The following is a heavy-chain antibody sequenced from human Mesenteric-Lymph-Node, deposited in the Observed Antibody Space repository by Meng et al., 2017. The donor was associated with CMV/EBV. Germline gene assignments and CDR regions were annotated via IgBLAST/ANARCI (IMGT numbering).Heavy chain of an antibody. CDR1: GFTFSTYS. CDR2: ISYSSSYI. V-gene: IGHV3-21*01. CDR3: ARSKVIQYYYGMDV. J-gene: IGHJ6*02. Sequence: GESLKISCAASGFTFSTYSMNWVRQAPGKGLEWVSSISYSSSYIYYADSVKGRFTISRDNAKNSLYLPMNSLRAEDTAVYYCARSKVIQYYYGMDVWGQGTTVTVSS. D-gene: IGHD2/OR15-2a*01.